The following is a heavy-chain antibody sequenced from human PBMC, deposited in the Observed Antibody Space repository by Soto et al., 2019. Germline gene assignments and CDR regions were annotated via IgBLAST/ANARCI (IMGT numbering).Heavy chain of an antibody. CDR2: IYYSGGT. V-gene: IGHV4-59*08. Sequence: PSETLSLTCTVSGGSISSYYWSWIRQPPGKGLEWIGYIYYSGGTNYNPSLKSRVTISVDTSKNQFSLKLSSVTAADTAVYYCARHNRGYFDPHYFDYWGQGTLVTVSS. CDR1: GGSISSYY. J-gene: IGHJ4*02. CDR3: ARHNRGYFDPHYFDY. D-gene: IGHD3-9*01.